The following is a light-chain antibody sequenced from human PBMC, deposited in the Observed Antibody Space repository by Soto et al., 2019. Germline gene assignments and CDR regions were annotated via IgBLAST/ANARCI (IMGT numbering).Light chain of an antibody. Sequence: NFMLTQPHSVSESPGKTVTISCTRSSGSIASNIVQWFQQRPGSSPTTVIYEDRQRPSGVPDRFSGSIDSSSNSASLTISGLKAEDEADYYCQSYDPRIQVFGGGTKLTVL. V-gene: IGLV6-57*01. CDR3: QSYDPRIQV. CDR1: SGSIASNI. J-gene: IGLJ2*01. CDR2: EDR.